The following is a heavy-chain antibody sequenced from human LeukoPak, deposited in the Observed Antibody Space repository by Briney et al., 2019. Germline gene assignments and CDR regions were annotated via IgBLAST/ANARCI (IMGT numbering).Heavy chain of an antibody. D-gene: IGHD2-2*01. Sequence: SVKVSCKASGGTFSSYTISWVRQAPGQGLEWMGRIIPILGIANYAQKFQGRVTITADKSTSTAYMELSSLRSEDTAVYYCARVVPAAPEAYYYYYMDVWGKGTTVTVSS. CDR1: GGTFSSYT. J-gene: IGHJ6*03. CDR2: IIPILGIA. V-gene: IGHV1-69*02. CDR3: ARVVPAAPEAYYYYYMDV.